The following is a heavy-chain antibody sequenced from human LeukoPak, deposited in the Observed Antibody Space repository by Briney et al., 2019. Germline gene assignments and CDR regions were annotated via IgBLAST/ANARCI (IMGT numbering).Heavy chain of an antibody. V-gene: IGHV4-30-4*08. Sequence: PSQTLSLTCTVSVGSLRSGDYYWSWIRQPPGKGLEWIGYIYYSGSTYYNPSLKSRVTISVDTSKNQFSLKLSSVTAADTAVYYCARGGSQEYSYGSFDYWGQGTLVTVSS. CDR3: ARGGSQEYSYGSFDY. D-gene: IGHD5-18*01. CDR2: IYYSGST. CDR1: VGSLRSGDYY. J-gene: IGHJ4*02.